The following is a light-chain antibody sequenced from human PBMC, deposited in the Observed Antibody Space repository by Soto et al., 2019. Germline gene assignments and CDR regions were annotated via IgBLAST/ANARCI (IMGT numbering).Light chain of an antibody. V-gene: IGLV2-23*01. Sequence: QSALTQPASVSGSPGQSITISCTGSSTALGSYRLVSWYQHHPGKVPKLIIYEGTKRPSGVSNRFSGSEPGNTASLTISGLQAEDGADYYCGTWDSSLSVGLFGGGTKLTVL. J-gene: IGLJ2*01. CDR2: EGT. CDR3: GTWDSSLSVGL. CDR1: STALGSYRL.